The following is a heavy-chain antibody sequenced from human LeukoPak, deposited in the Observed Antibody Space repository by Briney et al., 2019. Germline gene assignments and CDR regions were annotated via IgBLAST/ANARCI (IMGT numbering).Heavy chain of an antibody. CDR3: ARGIGSSWYYYYGMDV. V-gene: IGHV4-59*01. CDR1: GGSISSYY. D-gene: IGHD6-13*01. CDR2: IYYSGST. Sequence: SETLSLTCTVSGGSISSYYWSWIRQPPGKGLEWIGHIYYSGSTNYNPSLKSRVTISVDTSKNQFSLKLSSVTAADTAVYYCARGIGSSWYYYYGMDVWGQGTTVTVSS. J-gene: IGHJ6*02.